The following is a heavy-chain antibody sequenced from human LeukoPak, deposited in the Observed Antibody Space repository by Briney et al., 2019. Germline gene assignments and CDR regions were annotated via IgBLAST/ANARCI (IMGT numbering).Heavy chain of an antibody. D-gene: IGHD6-13*01. V-gene: IGHV4-34*01. CDR3: AAGYLSSWYYFDY. CDR2: IDHSGST. Sequence: SETLSLTCAVHGGSVSAYYWNWIRQPPGKGLEWIGEIDHSGSTNYNPSLKSRLTISVDTSKNQFSLKLSSVTAADTAVYYCAAGYLSSWYYFDYWGQGTLVTVSS. J-gene: IGHJ4*02. CDR1: GGSVSAYY.